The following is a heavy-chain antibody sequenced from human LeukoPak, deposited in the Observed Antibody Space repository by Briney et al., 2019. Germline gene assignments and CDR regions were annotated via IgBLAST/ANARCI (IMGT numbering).Heavy chain of an antibody. CDR1: GYTFTGYY. Sequence: ASVKVSCKASGYTFTGYYMHWVRQAPGQVLEWMGWINPNSGGTNYAQKFQGRVTMTRDTSISTAYMELSRLRSDDTAVYYCARDSPLKYDFWSGYYPYYFDYWGQGTLVTVSS. J-gene: IGHJ4*02. CDR2: INPNSGGT. D-gene: IGHD3-3*01. V-gene: IGHV1-2*02. CDR3: ARDSPLKYDFWSGYYPYYFDY.